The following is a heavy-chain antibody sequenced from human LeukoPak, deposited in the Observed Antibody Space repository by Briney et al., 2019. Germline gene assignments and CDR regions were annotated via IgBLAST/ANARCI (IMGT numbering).Heavy chain of an antibody. D-gene: IGHD6-6*01. Sequence: PSETLSLTCTVSGGSISSQHWSWIRQPPGKGLEWIGYIYYSGSTSYNPSLKSRVTISVDTSKNQFSLRLSSVTAADTAVYYCARDIISEYSSSHSHFDPWGQGTLVTVSS. V-gene: IGHV4-59*11. CDR1: GGSISSQH. CDR2: IYYSGST. J-gene: IGHJ5*02. CDR3: ARDIISEYSSSHSHFDP.